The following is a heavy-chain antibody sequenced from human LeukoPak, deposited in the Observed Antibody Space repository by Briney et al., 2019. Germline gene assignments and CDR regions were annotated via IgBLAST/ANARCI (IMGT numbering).Heavy chain of an antibody. V-gene: IGHV3-11*04. CDR3: ARDIQHGWPIYYYYMDV. CDR1: GFTFSDYY. Sequence: GGSLRLSCAASGFTFSDYYMSWIRQAPGKGLEWVSYISSSGSTIYYADSVKGRFTISRDNAKNSLYLQMNSLRAEDTAVYYCARDIQHGWPIYYYYMDVWGKGTTVTVSS. J-gene: IGHJ6*03. D-gene: IGHD6-19*01. CDR2: ISSSGSTI.